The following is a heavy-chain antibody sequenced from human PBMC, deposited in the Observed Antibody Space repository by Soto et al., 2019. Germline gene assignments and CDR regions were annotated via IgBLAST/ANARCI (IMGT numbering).Heavy chain of an antibody. CDR3: AREYCGGDCFFDY. D-gene: IGHD2-21*02. V-gene: IGHV3-7*04. J-gene: IGHJ4*02. Sequence: GGSLRLSCAASGFTFSSYWMSWVRQAPGKWLEWVANIKQDGSEKYYVDSVKGRFTISRDNAKNSLYLQMNSLRAEDTAVYYCAREYCGGDCFFDYWGQGTLVTVSS. CDR2: IKQDGSEK. CDR1: GFTFSSYW.